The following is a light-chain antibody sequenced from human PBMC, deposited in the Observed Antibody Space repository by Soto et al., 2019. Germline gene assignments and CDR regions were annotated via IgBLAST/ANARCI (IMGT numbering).Light chain of an antibody. V-gene: IGKV3-15*01. CDR1: ESIANN. J-gene: IGKJ2*01. CDR3: HQYNNWLLYT. Sequence: ETVMTQSPVTLSVSPGERATLSRRASESIANNLAWYQQKPGQAPRVLIYGASTRATGVPARFSGSGSGTEFTLTISSLQSDDSAIYYCHQYNNWLLYTFGQGTHLEI. CDR2: GAS.